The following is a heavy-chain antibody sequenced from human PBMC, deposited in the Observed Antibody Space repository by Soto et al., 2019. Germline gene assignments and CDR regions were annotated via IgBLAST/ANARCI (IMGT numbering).Heavy chain of an antibody. V-gene: IGHV3-23*01. CDR2: ISGSGGST. CDR1: GFKFSNSA. CDR3: TKAPVVWGSSWYFDL. Sequence: EVQLLESGGGLVQPGGSLRLSCAASGFKFSNSAMTWVRQAPGKGLECVSSISGSGGSTYYADSVKGRFTISRDNSKNPLYLQMNIMGAEDTAVYYCTKAPVVWGSSWYFDLWGRGTLVTVSS. J-gene: IGHJ2*01. D-gene: IGHD7-27*01.